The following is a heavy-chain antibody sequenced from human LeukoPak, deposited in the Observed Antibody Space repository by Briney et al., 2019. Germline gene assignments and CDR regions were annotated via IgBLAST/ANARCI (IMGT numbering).Heavy chain of an antibody. D-gene: IGHD5-24*01. Sequence: KPSETLSLTCSVSGVSISSYHWTWIRQPPGEGLEWIGHIYNSGSTNYNPSLRGRVTISLDTSKNQVSLKLSSVIAADTAMYYCARKDGDGWGQGTLVTVSS. J-gene: IGHJ4*02. CDR2: IYNSGST. CDR1: GVSISSYH. V-gene: IGHV4-59*01. CDR3: ARKDGDG.